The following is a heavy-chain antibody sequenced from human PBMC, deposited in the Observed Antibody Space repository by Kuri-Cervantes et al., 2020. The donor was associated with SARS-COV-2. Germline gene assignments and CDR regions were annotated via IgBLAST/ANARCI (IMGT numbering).Heavy chain of an antibody. CDR3: VRDGDHWNFDY. D-gene: IGHD1-1*01. J-gene: IGHJ4*02. CDR2: TSYDGKNK. V-gene: IGHV3-30*04. CDR1: GFPFSDYG. Sequence: LKISCAASGFPFSDYGLHWVRQAPGKGLEWVAVTSYDGKNKNYAHSVKGRFTISRDNAKNMLFLQMNSLRAEDTAVYYCVRDGDHWNFDYWGQGTLVTVSS.